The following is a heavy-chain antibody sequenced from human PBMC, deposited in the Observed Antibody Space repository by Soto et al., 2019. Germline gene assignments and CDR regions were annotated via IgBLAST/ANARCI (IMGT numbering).Heavy chain of an antibody. CDR2: ISAYNGNT. D-gene: IGHD2-2*01. V-gene: IGHV1-18*04. J-gene: IGHJ5*02. Sequence: ASVKVSCKASGYTFTSYGIGWVRQAPGQGLEWMGWISAYNGNTNYAQKLQGRVTMTTDTSTSTAYMELRSLRSDDTAVSYCSRIQLVDWFDTWGQGSLVTVSS. CDR3: SRIQLVDWFDT. CDR1: GYTFTSYG.